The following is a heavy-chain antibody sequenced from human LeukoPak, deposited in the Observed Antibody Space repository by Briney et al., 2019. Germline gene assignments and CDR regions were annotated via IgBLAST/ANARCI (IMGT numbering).Heavy chain of an antibody. Sequence: GGSLSLSCAASEFSVGSNYLTWVRQAPGKGLEWVSLIYSGGSTYYEDSVKGRFTISRANSKNTLYLQMNSRRAEDRAVYYFARGPSGYHNTGGQGTLVTVSS. J-gene: IGHJ4*02. V-gene: IGHV3-66*01. CDR2: IYSGGST. CDR3: ARGPSGYHNT. D-gene: IGHD5-12*01. CDR1: EFSVGSNY.